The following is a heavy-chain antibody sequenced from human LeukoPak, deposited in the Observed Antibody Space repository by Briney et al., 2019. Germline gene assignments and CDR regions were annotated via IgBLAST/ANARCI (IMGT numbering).Heavy chain of an antibody. CDR3: ARGGYCSSTSCPLDY. J-gene: IGHJ4*02. V-gene: IGHV3-20*01. CDR2: INWNGGRT. CDR1: GFTFDDYD. D-gene: IGHD2-2*01. Sequence: AGSLRLSCAASGFTFDDYDMSWVRQAPGKGLEWVSGINWNGGRTGYADSVKGRFTISRDNAKNSLYLQMNSLRAEDAALYHCARGGYCSSTSCPLDYWGQGTLVTVSS.